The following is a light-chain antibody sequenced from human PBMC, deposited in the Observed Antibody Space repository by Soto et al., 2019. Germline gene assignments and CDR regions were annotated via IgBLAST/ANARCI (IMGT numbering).Light chain of an antibody. J-gene: IGKJ1*01. CDR3: ILGLPSHPT. Sequence: DVVMTQSPLSLPVTPGEPASISCRSSQSLLHSNGYNYLDWYLQKPGQSPQLLIYWASNRASGVPDRCSGSGSGTDFTMKINRVEAEDVGFYFCILGLPSHPTFGQGTKVEIK. V-gene: IGKV2-28*01. CDR1: QSLLHSNGYNY. CDR2: WAS.